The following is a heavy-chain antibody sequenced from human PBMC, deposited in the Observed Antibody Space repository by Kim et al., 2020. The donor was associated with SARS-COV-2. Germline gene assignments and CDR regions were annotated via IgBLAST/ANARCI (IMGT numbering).Heavy chain of an antibody. J-gene: IGHJ6*02. CDR2: GSFT. CDR3: ARNYGMDV. Sequence: GSFTRYADSVKGRFTISRDNAKNTLYLQMNSLRAEDTAMYYCARNYGMDVWGQGTTVTLSS. V-gene: IGHV3-74*01. D-gene: IGHD3-10*01.